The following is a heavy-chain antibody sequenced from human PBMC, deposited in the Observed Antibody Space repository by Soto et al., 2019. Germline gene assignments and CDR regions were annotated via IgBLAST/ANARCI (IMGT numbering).Heavy chain of an antibody. CDR2: IYYSGST. D-gene: IGHD6-13*01. CDR1: GGSISSSSYY. V-gene: IGHV4-39*07. J-gene: IGHJ6*02. Sequence: SETLSLTCTVSGGSISSSSYYWGWIRQPPGKGLEWIGSIYYSGSTYYNPSLKSRVTISVDTSKSKFSLKLGSVTATDTAVYYCARKPGYSSSWYYYYGMDVWGQGTTVTVSS. CDR3: ARKPGYSSSWYYYYGMDV.